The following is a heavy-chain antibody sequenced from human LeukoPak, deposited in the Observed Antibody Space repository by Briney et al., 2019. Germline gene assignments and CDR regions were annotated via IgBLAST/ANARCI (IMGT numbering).Heavy chain of an antibody. CDR1: GGPISSYY. Sequence: KPSETLSLTCTVSGGPISSYYWSWIRQPPGKGLEWIGYIYYSWSTNYNPSLKSRVTISVDTSKNQFSLKLSSVTAADTAVYYCANLYGSGSYSSDYWGQGTLVTVSS. CDR3: ANLYGSGSYSSDY. V-gene: IGHV4-59*08. D-gene: IGHD3-10*01. J-gene: IGHJ4*02. CDR2: IYYSWST.